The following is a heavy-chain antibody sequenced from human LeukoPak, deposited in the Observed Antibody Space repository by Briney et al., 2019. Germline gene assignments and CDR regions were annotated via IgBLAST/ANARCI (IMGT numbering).Heavy chain of an antibody. CDR2: INHSGST. J-gene: IGHJ6*02. V-gene: IGHV4-34*01. CDR3: ARGLAGYYYYYGRDV. D-gene: IGHD6-19*01. Sequence: SETLSLTCAVYGGSFSGYYWSWIRQPPGQGLEWIGEINHSGSTNYNSSLKSRVTISVYTSKNQFSLKLSSVTAADTAVYYCARGLAGYYYYYGRDVWGQGTTVTVSS. CDR1: GGSFSGYY.